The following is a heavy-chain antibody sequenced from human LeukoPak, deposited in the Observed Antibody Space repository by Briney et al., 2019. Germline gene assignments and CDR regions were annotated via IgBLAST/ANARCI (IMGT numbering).Heavy chain of an antibody. CDR1: GFTFSSYG. Sequence: PGRSLRLSCAASGFTFSSYGMHWVRQAPGKGLEWVAVISYDGSNKYYADSVKGRFTISRDNSKNTLYLQMNSLRAEDTAVYYCARGIGDFWSGYYFDYWGQGTLVTVAS. CDR3: ARGIGDFWSGYYFDY. CDR2: ISYDGSNK. J-gene: IGHJ4*02. V-gene: IGHV3-30*03. D-gene: IGHD3-3*01.